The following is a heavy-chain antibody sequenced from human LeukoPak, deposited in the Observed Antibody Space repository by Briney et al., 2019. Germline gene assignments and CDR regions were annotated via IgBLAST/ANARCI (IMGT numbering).Heavy chain of an antibody. D-gene: IGHD3-22*01. J-gene: IGHJ4*02. V-gene: IGHV3-30*18. Sequence: GGSLRLSCAASGLTFSQYGMHWARQAPGKGLEWVAVISYEGSNKYYSDSVKGRFTISRDNSKNTLYLQMNSLRSEDTGVYYCAKGGHYDSSGYYGPSGYWGQGILVTVSS. CDR1: GLTFSQYG. CDR3: AKGGHYDSSGYYGPSGY. CDR2: ISYEGSNK.